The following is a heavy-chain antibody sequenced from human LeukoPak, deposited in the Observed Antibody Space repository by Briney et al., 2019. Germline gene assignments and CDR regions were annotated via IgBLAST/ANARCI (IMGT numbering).Heavy chain of an antibody. D-gene: IGHD3-10*01. V-gene: IGHV3-74*01. CDR3: AREGANYGSGTYYDF. CDR2: IDSDGSGT. CDR1: GFTFSSYA. J-gene: IGHJ4*02. Sequence: PGGSLRLSCAASGFTFSSYAMSWVRQAPGKGLLWISRIDSDGSGTTYADSVQGRFTISRDNAKNTLYLQMNSLRAEDTAVYYCAREGANYGSGTYYDFWGQGTLVTVSS.